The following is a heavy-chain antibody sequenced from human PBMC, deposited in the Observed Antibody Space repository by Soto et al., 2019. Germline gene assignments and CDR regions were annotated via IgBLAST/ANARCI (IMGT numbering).Heavy chain of an antibody. V-gene: IGHV3-7*03. Sequence: GGSVRLAXVVSGFNFRSYSMNWVRQAPGKGLEWVANIKQDGSEKYYVDSVKGRFTISRDNAKNSLYLQMNSLRAEDTAVYYCARDRTDYYDSSGSDYWGQGTLVTVSS. D-gene: IGHD3-22*01. J-gene: IGHJ4*02. CDR2: IKQDGSEK. CDR1: GFNFRSYS. CDR3: ARDRTDYYDSSGSDY.